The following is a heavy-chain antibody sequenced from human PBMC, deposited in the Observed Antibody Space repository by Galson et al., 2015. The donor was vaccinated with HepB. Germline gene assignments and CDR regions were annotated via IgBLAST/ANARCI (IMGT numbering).Heavy chain of an antibody. Sequence: SLRLSCAASGFTFSSYGMHWVRQAPGKGLEWVAVIWYDGSNKYYADSVKGRFTISRDNSKNTLYLQMNSLRAEDTAVYYCARGFLSYYRDVWVKGTTVTVSS. CDR3: ARGFLSYYRDV. D-gene: IGHD3-10*01. CDR1: GFTFSSYG. V-gene: IGHV3-33*01. J-gene: IGHJ6*03. CDR2: IWYDGSNK.